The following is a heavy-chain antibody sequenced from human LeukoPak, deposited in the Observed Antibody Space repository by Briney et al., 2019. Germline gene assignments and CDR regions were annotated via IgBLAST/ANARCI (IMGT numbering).Heavy chain of an antibody. J-gene: IGHJ4*02. CDR1: GGSFSGYY. V-gene: IGHV4-34*01. Sequence: PSETLSLTCAVYGGSFSGYYWSWIRQPPGKGLEWIGEINHSGSTNYNPSLKGRVTISVDTSKNQFSLKLSSVTAADTAVYYCARDPWHSLDYWGQGTLVTVSS. CDR2: INHSGST. CDR3: ARDPWHSLDY.